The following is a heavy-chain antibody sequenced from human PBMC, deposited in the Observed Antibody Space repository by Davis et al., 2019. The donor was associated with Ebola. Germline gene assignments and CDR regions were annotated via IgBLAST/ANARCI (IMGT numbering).Heavy chain of an antibody. Sequence: PGGSLRLSCAASGFIFNNFAMHWFRQAPGRGPEWVSVISGGGETTYYADSVKGRFTISRDNSKDTMYLQMNRLRGEDTAIYYCAKDLKGQWADNFDLWGRGTLVTVSS. CDR3: AKDLKGQWADNFDL. CDR1: GFIFNNFA. J-gene: IGHJ2*01. V-gene: IGHV3-23*01. CDR2: ISGGGETT. D-gene: IGHD6-19*01.